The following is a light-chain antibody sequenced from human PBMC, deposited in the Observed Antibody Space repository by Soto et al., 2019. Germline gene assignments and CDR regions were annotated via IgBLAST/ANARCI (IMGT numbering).Light chain of an antibody. CDR3: QTWGTGIVI. CDR1: SGHSNYA. CDR2: LNRDGSH. J-gene: IGLJ7*01. V-gene: IGLV4-69*01. Sequence: QPVLTQSPSASASLGASVKLTCTLSSGHSNYAIAWHQQQPEKGPRHLMKLNRDGSHSKGDGIPNRFSGSSSRAERYLTIPRLQSEDEADYYCQTWGTGIVIFGGGTQLTVL.